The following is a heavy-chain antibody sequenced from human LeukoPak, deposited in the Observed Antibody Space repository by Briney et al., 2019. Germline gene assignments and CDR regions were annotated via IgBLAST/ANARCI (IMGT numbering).Heavy chain of an antibody. V-gene: IGHV1-24*01. D-gene: IGHD6-6*01. J-gene: IGHJ5*02. CDR2: FDPEDGET. CDR3: ARASSPYSSSQGVWFDP. CDR1: GYTLTELS. Sequence: ASVKVSCKVSGYTLTELSMHWVRQAPGKGLEWTGGFDPEDGETIYAQKFQGRVTMTEGTSTDTAYMELSSLRSEDTAVYYCARASSPYSSSQGVWFDPWGQGTLVTVSS.